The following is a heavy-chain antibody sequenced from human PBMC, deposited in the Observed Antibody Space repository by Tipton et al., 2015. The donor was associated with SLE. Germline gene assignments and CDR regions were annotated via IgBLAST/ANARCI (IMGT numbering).Heavy chain of an antibody. V-gene: IGHV4-30-2*01. J-gene: IGHJ3*02. CDR2: IYHSGST. Sequence: TLSLTCAVSGGSISSGGYSWSWIRQPPGKGLEWIGYIYHSGSTYYNPSLKSRVTISVDTSKNQFSLKLSSVTAADTAVYYCARDDPDFWAFDIWGQGTMVTVSS. D-gene: IGHD3-3*01. CDR1: GGSISSGGYS. CDR3: ARDDPDFWAFDI.